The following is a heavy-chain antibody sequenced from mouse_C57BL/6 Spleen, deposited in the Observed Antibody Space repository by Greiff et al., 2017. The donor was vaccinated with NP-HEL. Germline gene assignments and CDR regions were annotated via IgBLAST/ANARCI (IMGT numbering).Heavy chain of an antibody. Sequence: QVQLQQPGAELVRPGSSVKLSCKASGYTFTSYWMHWVKQRPIQGLEWIGNIDPSDSETHYNQKFKDKATLTVDKSSSTAYMQLSSLTSEDSSVYYCARSNGNDYDVGDYFDCWGQGTTLTVSS. D-gene: IGHD2-4*01. CDR3: ARSNGNDYDVGDYFDC. V-gene: IGHV1-52*01. CDR2: IDPSDSET. CDR1: GYTFTSYW. J-gene: IGHJ2*01.